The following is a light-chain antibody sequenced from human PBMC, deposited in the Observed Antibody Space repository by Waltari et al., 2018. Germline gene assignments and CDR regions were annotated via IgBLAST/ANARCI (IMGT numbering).Light chain of an antibody. J-gene: IGKJ4*01. V-gene: IGKV4-1*01. CDR1: QTVFYSSNNKNY. Sequence: DIVMTQSPDSLSVSLGEGATIKCKSSQTVFYSSNNKNYLAWYQHKPGQSPKVLIHWASTRASGVPDRFNGGGSGTDFTLTISSLQAEDVAVYYCQQYYSTPLTFGGGTKVESK. CDR2: WAS. CDR3: QQYYSTPLT.